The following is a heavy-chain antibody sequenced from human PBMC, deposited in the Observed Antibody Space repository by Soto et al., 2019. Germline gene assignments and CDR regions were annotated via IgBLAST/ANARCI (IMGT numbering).Heavy chain of an antibody. CDR1: GGTFSSYA. CDR3: ARDRRSSSGDYGAYYYYYDGMDV. J-gene: IGHJ6*02. Sequence: QVQLVQSGAEVNNPGSSVKVSCKASGGTFSSYAISWLRQAPGQGLEWMGGIIPIFGTANYAKKVQGRVTITAEEYTSTAYMELSSLRSEDTAVYYCARDRRSSSGDYGAYYYYYDGMDVWGQGTPVTVAS. CDR2: IIPIFGTA. V-gene: IGHV1-69*01. D-gene: IGHD4-17*01.